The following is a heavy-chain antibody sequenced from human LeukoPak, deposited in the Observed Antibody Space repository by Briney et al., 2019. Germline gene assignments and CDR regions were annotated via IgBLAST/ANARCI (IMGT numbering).Heavy chain of an antibody. CDR2: ISSSSSYI. D-gene: IGHD5-12*01. Sequence: GGSLRLSCAASGFTFSSYSMNWVRQAPGKGLEWVSSISSSSSYIYYADSVKGRFTISRDNAKNSLYLQMNSLRAEDTAVYYCARDLRPNYIVATILYYWGQGTLVTVSS. V-gene: IGHV3-21*01. J-gene: IGHJ4*02. CDR3: ARDLRPNYIVATILYY. CDR1: GFTFSSYS.